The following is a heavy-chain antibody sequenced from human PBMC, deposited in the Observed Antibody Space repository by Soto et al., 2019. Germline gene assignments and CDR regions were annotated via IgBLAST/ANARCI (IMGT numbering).Heavy chain of an antibody. D-gene: IGHD3-3*01. V-gene: IGHV1-3*01. Sequence: ASVKVSCKATGYSFKNYSVHWVRQAPGQRLEWMGFTNEGSGNTRFSQKFQGRISITRDTSASTVYLDLSSLTSEDTAIYYCARDDRSVSGVVTLDHWGPGTLVTVS. CDR3: ARDDRSVSGVVTLDH. CDR2: TNEGSGNT. CDR1: GYSFKNYS. J-gene: IGHJ4*02.